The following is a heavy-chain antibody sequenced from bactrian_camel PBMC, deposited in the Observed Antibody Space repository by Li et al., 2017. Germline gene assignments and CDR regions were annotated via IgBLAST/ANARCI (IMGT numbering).Heavy chain of an antibody. D-gene: IGHD2*01. CDR1: GTMLNRCV. V-gene: IGHV3S53*01. CDR2: IARDGTT. CDR3: GAASGTYYDDRCRFAF. J-gene: IGHJ4*01. Sequence: HVQLVESGGGSVQAGGSLKVSCVASGTMLNRCVMGWFRTSPGAGKEREMVATIARDGTTTYADSVKGRFTISQDDSKNTLYLQMHSLETEDTGVYYCGAASGTYYDDRCRFAFWGQGTQVTVS.